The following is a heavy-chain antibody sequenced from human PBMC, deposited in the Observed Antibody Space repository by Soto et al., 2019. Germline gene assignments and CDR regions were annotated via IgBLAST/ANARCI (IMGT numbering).Heavy chain of an antibody. V-gene: IGHV1-18*01. CDR2: ISAYNGNT. CDR1: GYVFTGYG. D-gene: IGHD4-17*01. CDR3: ASPSGDYGDYGLYLAY. J-gene: IGHJ4*02. Sequence: QVQLVQSGAEVKKPGASVKVSCKASGYVFTGYGISWVRQAPGQGLEWMAWISAYNGNTKYAQKFQGRVTMTTDASTSTAYLELSSLRSDDTAVYYCASPSGDYGDYGLYLAYWGQGTLVTVSS.